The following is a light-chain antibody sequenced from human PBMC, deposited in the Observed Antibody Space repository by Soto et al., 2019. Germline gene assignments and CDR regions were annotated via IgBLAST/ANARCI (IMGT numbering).Light chain of an antibody. CDR2: DVF. CDR1: SSDIGTFNY. CDR3: CSYATGDSFK. V-gene: IGLV2-11*01. J-gene: IGLJ3*02. Sequence: QSFLTQPPSVSGSPGHSVTISCIGTSSDIGTFNYVSWHQQRPGKAPRLIIYDVFQRPSGVPDRFSASKSGITASLTISGLQAEDEADYYCCSYATGDSFKFGGGTKVTVL.